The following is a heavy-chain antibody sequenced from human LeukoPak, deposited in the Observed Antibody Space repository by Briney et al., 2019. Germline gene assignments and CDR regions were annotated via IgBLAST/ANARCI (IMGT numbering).Heavy chain of an antibody. J-gene: IGHJ4*02. CDR1: GGSFSGYY. V-gene: IGHV4-34*01. Sequence: PSETLSLTCAVYGGSFSGYYWSWIRQPPGKGLEWIGETNHSGSTNYNPSLKSRVTISVDTSKNQFSLKLSSVTAADTAVYYCASPPHDYSNYISPESYFDYWGQGTLVTVSS. CDR2: TNHSGST. D-gene: IGHD4-11*01. CDR3: ASPPHDYSNYISPESYFDY.